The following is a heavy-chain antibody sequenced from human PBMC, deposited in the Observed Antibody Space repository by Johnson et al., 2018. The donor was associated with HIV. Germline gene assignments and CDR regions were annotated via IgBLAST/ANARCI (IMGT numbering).Heavy chain of an antibody. V-gene: IGHV3-30*03. J-gene: IGHJ3*02. Sequence: QVQLVESGGGVVQPGRSLRLSCAASGFTFSSYAMHCVRQAPGKGLEWVAVISYDGSYKYYADSVKGRFTISRDNSKNTLYLQMNSLRAEDTAVYYCARDQRHIAAAGPPDAFDIWGQGTMVTVSS. D-gene: IGHD6-13*01. CDR1: GFTFSSYA. CDR2: ISYDGSYK. CDR3: ARDQRHIAAAGPPDAFDI.